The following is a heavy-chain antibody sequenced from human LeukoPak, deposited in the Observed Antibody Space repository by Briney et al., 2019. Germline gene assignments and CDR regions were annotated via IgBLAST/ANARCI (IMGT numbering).Heavy chain of an antibody. CDR1: GGSFSDYY. J-gene: IGHJ6*02. CDR2: INHSGST. V-gene: IGHV4-34*01. CDR3: ARGMLWFGDLARYGMDV. Sequence: SETLSLTCAVYGGSFSDYYWSWIRQPPGKGLEWIGEINHSGSTNYNPSLKSRVTISVDTSKNQFSLKLSSVTAADTAAYYSARGMLWFGDLARYGMDVWGQGTTVTVSS. D-gene: IGHD3-10*01.